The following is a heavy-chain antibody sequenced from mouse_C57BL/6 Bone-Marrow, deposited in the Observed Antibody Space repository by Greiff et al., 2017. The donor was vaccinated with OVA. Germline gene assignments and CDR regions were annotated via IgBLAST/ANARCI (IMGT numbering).Heavy chain of an antibody. D-gene: IGHD1-1*01. CDR3: ARIAMGYGSSSYPFAY. CDR2: IWWDDDK. J-gene: IGHJ3*01. V-gene: IGHV8-8*01. Sequence: QVTLKVSGPGILQPSQTLSLTCSFSGFSLSTFGMGVGWIRQPSGKGLEWLAHIWWDDDKYYNPALKSRLTISKDTSKNQVFLKIANVDTADTATYYCARIAMGYGSSSYPFAYWGQGTLVTVSA. CDR1: GFSLSTFGMG.